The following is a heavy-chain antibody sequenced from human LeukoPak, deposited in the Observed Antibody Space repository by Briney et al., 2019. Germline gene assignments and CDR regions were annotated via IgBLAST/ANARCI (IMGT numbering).Heavy chain of an antibody. V-gene: IGHV4-34*01. CDR3: ARSAQYSDTLDY. Sequence: PSETLSLTCAVYGESFSGNYWSWIRQSPGKGLEWIGEINHSGSANYNPSLKSRVTISVDTSKNQFSLKLNSVTAADTAVYYCARSAQYSDTLDYWGQGTLVTVSS. J-gene: IGHJ4*02. CDR2: INHSGSA. CDR1: GESFSGNY. D-gene: IGHD5-18*01.